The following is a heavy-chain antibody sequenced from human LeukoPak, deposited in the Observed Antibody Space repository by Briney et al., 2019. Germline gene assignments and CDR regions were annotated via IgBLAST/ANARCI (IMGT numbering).Heavy chain of an antibody. CDR3: AKSMVRGIIILDFDY. J-gene: IGHJ4*02. V-gene: IGHV3-23*01. D-gene: IGHD3-10*01. CDR2: ISGSGGST. Sequence: GGTLRLSCAASGFTFLSYGMSWVRQAPGKGLEWVSGISGSGGSTYYADSVKGRFTISRDNSKNTLYLQMNSLRAEDTAVYHCAKSMVRGIIILDFDYWGQGTLVTVSS. CDR1: GFTFLSYG.